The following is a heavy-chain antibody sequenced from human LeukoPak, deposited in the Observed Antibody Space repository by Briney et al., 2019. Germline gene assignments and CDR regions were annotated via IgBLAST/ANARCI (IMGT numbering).Heavy chain of an antibody. CDR3: ARDRLYSSYYFDY. CDR2: ITPNGSAE. J-gene: IGHJ4*02. D-gene: IGHD6-6*01. CDR1: GFTFSTYC. Sequence: PGGSLSLSCAASGFTFSTYCMTWARQAPGKGRECVSTITPNGSAEYSVDSVKGRFTITRDNLKTSLQLQMTSLRAEDTAVYYCARDRLYSSYYFDYWGQGTLGTVS. V-gene: IGHV3-7*01.